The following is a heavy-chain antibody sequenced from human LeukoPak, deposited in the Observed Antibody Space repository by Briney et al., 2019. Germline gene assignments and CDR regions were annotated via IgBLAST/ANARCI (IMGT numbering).Heavy chain of an antibody. D-gene: IGHD3-10*01. V-gene: IGHV4-59*01. CDR3: ARAYYGSGNTYYFDY. CDR1: GGSFSGYY. CDR2: IYYSGST. J-gene: IGHJ4*02. Sequence: PSETLSLTCAVYGGSFSGYYWSWIRQPPGNGLEWIGYIYYSGSTNYNPSLKSRVTISVDTSKNQFSLKLSSVTAADTAVYYCARAYYGSGNTYYFDYWGQGTLVTVSS.